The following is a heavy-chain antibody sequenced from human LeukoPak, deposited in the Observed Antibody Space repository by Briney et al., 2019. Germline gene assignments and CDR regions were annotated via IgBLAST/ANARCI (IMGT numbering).Heavy chain of an antibody. V-gene: IGHV7-4-1*02. CDR2: INTNTGNP. Sequence: ASVKVSCKASGYTFTSYAMNWVRQAPGQGLEWMGWINTNTGNPTYAQGFTGRFVFSLDTSVSTAYLQISSLKAEDTAVYYCARTRRVAAAAKNWFDPWGKGTTVTASS. D-gene: IGHD6-13*01. J-gene: IGHJ6*04. CDR1: GYTFTSYA. CDR3: ARTRRVAAAAKNWFDP.